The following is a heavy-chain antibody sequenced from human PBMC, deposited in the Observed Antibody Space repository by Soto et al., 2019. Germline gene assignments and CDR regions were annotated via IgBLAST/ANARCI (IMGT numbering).Heavy chain of an antibody. CDR3: ARGRRRGYSYGHHFDY. Sequence: QVQLQESGPGLVKPSQTLSLTCTVSGGSISSGGYYWSWIRQHPGKGLEWIGYIYYSGSTYYNPSLKSRVTISVDTSKNQFSLKLSSVTAADTAVYYCARGRRRGYSYGHHFDYWGQGTLVTVSS. D-gene: IGHD5-18*01. CDR2: IYYSGST. CDR1: GGSISSGGYY. J-gene: IGHJ4*02. V-gene: IGHV4-31*03.